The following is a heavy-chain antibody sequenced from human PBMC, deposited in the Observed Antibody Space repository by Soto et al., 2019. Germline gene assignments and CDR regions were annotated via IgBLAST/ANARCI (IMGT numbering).Heavy chain of an antibody. D-gene: IGHD6-19*01. CDR2: IYPGDSDT. J-gene: IGHJ5*02. CDR1: VDSCTDYC. V-gene: IGHV5-51*03. CDR3: ALWLDPPRDNWFDP. Sequence: GVSLQLCWNGAVDSCTDYCSGWMRQMQGKGLEWMGIIYPGDSDTRYSPSFQGQVTISADKSLRTAYLQWSSLKASDTAMYYCALWLDPPRDNWFDPWGQGTLVTVSS.